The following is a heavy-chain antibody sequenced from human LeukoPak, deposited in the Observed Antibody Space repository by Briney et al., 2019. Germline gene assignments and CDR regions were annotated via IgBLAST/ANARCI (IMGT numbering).Heavy chain of an antibody. D-gene: IGHD6-13*01. CDR3: ARTSSSWYNWFDP. CDR1: GGSINSYY. V-gene: IGHV4-4*07. J-gene: IGHJ5*02. CDR2: IYTSGST. Sequence: SETLSLXCTVSGGSINSYYWSWIRQPAGQGLEWIGRIYTSGSTNYNPSLKSRVTMSVDTSKNQFSLKLSSVTAADTAVYYCARTSSSWYNWFDPWGQGTLVTVSS.